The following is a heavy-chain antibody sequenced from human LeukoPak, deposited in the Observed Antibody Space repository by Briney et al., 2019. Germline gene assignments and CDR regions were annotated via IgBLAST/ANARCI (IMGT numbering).Heavy chain of an antibody. Sequence: GGSLRLSCLGSGSVSGFSFTSFATYWVRQAPGKGLEWVAVISYDGSNKYYADSVKGRFTISRDNSKNTLYLQMNSLRAEDTAVYYCAKEPSGDYVTYYFDYWGQGTLVTVSS. CDR3: AKEPSGDYVTYYFDY. J-gene: IGHJ4*02. CDR2: ISYDGSNK. CDR1: GFSFTSFA. D-gene: IGHD4-17*01. V-gene: IGHV3-30*18.